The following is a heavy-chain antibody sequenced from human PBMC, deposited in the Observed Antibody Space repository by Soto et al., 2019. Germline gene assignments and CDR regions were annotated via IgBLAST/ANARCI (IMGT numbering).Heavy chain of an antibody. V-gene: IGHV3-66*01. J-gene: IGHJ4*02. Sequence: GGSLRLSCAASGFTVSSNYMSWVRQAPGKGLEWVSVIYSGGSTYYADSVKGRFTISRDNSKNTLYLQMNSLRAEDTAVYYCARVDFDYGDYDFDYWGQGTLVTVSS. CDR1: GFTVSSNY. CDR2: IYSGGST. CDR3: ARVDFDYGDYDFDY. D-gene: IGHD4-17*01.